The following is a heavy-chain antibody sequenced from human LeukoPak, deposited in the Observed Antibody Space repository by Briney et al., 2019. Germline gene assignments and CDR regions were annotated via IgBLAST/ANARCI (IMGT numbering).Heavy chain of an antibody. V-gene: IGHV4-34*01. D-gene: IGHD3-22*01. J-gene: IGHJ4*02. CDR3: ARVSRYSSGYYYFDY. Sequence: SETLSLTCAVYGGSFSGYYWSWIRQPPGKGLEWIGEINHSGSTNYNPSLKSRVTISVDTSKNQFSLKLSSVTAADTAVYYCARVSRYSSGYYYFDYWGQGTLVTVSS. CDR2: INHSGST. CDR1: GGSFSGYY.